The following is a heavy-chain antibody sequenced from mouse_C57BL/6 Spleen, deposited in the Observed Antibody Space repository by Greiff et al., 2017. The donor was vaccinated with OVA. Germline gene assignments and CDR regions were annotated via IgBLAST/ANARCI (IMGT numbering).Heavy chain of an antibody. D-gene: IGHD4-1*01. CDR1: GYAFSSYW. CDR2: IYPGDGDT. CDR3: ARDWDVGFAY. Sequence: QVQLKESGAELVKPGASVKISCKASGYAFSSYWMNWVKQRPGKGLEWIGQIYPGDGDTNYNGKFKGKATLTADKSSSTAYMQLSSLTSEDSAVYFCARDWDVGFAYWGQGTLVTVSA. V-gene: IGHV1-80*01. J-gene: IGHJ3*01.